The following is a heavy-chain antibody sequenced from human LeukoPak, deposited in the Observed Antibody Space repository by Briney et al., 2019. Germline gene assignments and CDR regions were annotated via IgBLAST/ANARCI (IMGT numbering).Heavy chain of an antibody. CDR3: AREGQWLPPNNYYYYYMDV. V-gene: IGHV4-4*07. Sequence: PSETLSLTCTVSGGSISSYYWSWIRQPAGKGLEWIGRIYTSGSTNYNPSLKSRVTMSVDTSKNQFSLKLSSVTAADTAVYYCAREGQWLPPNNYYYYYMDVWGKGTTVTISS. J-gene: IGHJ6*03. CDR2: IYTSGST. CDR1: GGSISSYY. D-gene: IGHD6-19*01.